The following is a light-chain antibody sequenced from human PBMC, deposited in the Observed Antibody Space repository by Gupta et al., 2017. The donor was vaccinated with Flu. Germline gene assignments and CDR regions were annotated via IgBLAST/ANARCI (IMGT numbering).Light chain of an antibody. V-gene: IGKV1-33*01. Sequence: DIQMTQSPSSLSASVGDRVTITCQASQDISNYLNWYQQKPGKAPKLLIYDASNLETGVPSMFSGSGSGTDFTFTISSLQPEDMATYYCQQYDKVPGFGPGTKVDIK. CDR3: QQYDKVPG. CDR2: DAS. CDR1: QDISNY. J-gene: IGKJ3*01.